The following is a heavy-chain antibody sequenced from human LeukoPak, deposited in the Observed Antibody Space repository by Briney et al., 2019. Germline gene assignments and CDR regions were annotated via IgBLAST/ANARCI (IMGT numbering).Heavy chain of an antibody. D-gene: IGHD1-26*01. CDR1: GFTFSSYW. CDR3: ARVKEWELDY. Sequence: GGSLRVSCVDPGFTFSSYWMSCVREALGKGLEWVANIKQEGSEKYYVDTVKGRFTISRDNAKNSLYLQMNSLRAEDTAVYYCARVKEWELDYWGQGTLVTVSS. J-gene: IGHJ4*02. V-gene: IGHV3-7*01. CDR2: IKQEGSEK.